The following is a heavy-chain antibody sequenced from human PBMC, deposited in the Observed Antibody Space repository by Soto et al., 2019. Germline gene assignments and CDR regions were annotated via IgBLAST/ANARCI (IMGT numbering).Heavy chain of an antibody. J-gene: IGHJ6*03. CDR1: GGSISSYY. D-gene: IGHD2-15*01. CDR3: ASTSGDGGSFNVGYYYYYMDV. Sequence: SETLSLTCTVSGGSISSYYWSWIRQPPGKGLEWIGYIYYSGSTNYNPSLKSRVTISVDTSKNQFSLKLSSVTAADTAVYYCASTSGDGGSFNVGYYYYYMDVWGKGTTVTVSS. V-gene: IGHV4-59*01. CDR2: IYYSGST.